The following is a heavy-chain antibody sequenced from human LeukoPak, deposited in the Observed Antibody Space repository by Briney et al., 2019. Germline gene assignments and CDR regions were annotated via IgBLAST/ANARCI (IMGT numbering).Heavy chain of an antibody. V-gene: IGHV5-51*01. D-gene: IGHD1-14*01. CDR3: ARRSPTGWFDP. J-gene: IGHJ5*02. Sequence: GESLKISCKGSGYAFSNYWIVWVRQMPGKGLEWMGIIYPGDSETRYSPSFQGPVTISADKSIDTVYLQWSSLKASDTAIYYCARRSPTGWFDPWGQGTLVTVSS. CDR2: IYPGDSET. CDR1: GYAFSNYW.